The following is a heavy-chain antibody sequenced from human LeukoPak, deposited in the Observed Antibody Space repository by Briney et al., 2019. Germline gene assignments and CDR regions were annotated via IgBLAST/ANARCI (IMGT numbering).Heavy chain of an antibody. D-gene: IGHD2-15*01. CDR1: GGSISGYY. J-gene: IGHJ3*02. CDR2: IYYGGST. V-gene: IGHV4-59*01. Sequence: PSETLSLTCTVSGGSISGYYWSWIRQPPGKGLEWIGYIYYGGSTRYNPSLKSRVTISVDMSQNQFSLKLSSVTAADTAVYYCARGYCRGGTCYYDAFDIWGQGTMVTVSS. CDR3: ARGYCRGGTCYYDAFDI.